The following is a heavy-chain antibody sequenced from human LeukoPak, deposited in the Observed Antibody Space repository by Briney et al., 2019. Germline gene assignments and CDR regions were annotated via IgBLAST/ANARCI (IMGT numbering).Heavy chain of an antibody. D-gene: IGHD1-26*01. CDR1: GGSISSYY. V-gene: IGHV4-59*01. J-gene: IGHJ6*02. CDR2: NYYSGST. Sequence: SETLSLTCTVSGGSISSYYWSWIRQPPGKGLEWIGYNYYSGSTNYNPSLKSRVTISVDTSKNQFSLKLSSVTAADTAVYYCARDGRDYTPPYHYYGMDVWGQGTTVTVSS. CDR3: ARDGRDYTPPYHYYGMDV.